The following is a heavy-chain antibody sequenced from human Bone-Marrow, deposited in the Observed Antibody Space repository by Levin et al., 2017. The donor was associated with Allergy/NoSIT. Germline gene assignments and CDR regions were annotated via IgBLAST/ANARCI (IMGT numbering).Heavy chain of an antibody. CDR2: IKTKTDGGTT. CDR1: GISFSDAW. V-gene: IGHV3-15*01. Sequence: GGSLRLSCAASGISFSDAWMSWVRQAPGKGLEWVGRIKTKTDGGTTDYAAPVQGRFTISRDDSKSMLYLQMNSLKTEDTAVYFCTTVEWRCSGYVFDYWGQGNLVTVSS. D-gene: IGHD6-19*01. CDR3: TTVEWRCSGYVFDY. J-gene: IGHJ4*02.